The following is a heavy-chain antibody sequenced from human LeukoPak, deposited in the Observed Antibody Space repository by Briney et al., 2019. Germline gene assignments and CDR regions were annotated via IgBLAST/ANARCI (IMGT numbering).Heavy chain of an antibody. V-gene: IGHV4-59*01. Sequence: SETLSLTCTVSGGSISSYYWSWIRQPPGKGLEWIGYIYYSGSTNYNPSLKSRVTISVDTSKNQFSLKLSSVTAADTAVYYCARVRYSSGWTGVYYYYMDVWGKGTTVTVSS. J-gene: IGHJ6*03. CDR3: ARVRYSSGWTGVYYYYMDV. CDR2: IYYSGST. D-gene: IGHD6-19*01. CDR1: GGSISSYY.